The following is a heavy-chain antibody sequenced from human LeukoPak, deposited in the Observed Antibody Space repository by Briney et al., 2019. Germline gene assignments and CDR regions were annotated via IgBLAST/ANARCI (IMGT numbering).Heavy chain of an antibody. CDR2: INHSGST. CDR3: ARDSSSRYYPGLYFQH. V-gene: IGHV4-34*01. J-gene: IGHJ1*01. CDR1: GGSFSGYY. D-gene: IGHD6-19*01. Sequence: SETLSLTCAVYGGSFSGYYWSWIRQPPGKGLEGIGEINHSGSTNYNPSLKSRVTMSVDTAKNHFSLKLSSVTAADTAMYYCARDSSSRYYPGLYFQHWGQGTLVTVSS.